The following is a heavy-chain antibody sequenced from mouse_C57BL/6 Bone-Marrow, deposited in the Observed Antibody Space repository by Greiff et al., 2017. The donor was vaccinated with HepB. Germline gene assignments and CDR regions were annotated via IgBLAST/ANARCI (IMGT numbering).Heavy chain of an antibody. J-gene: IGHJ3*01. CDR2: INPYNGGT. V-gene: IGHV1-19*01. CDR3: ARGGVWWLLLTWFAY. CDR1: GYTFTDYY. Sequence: EVQLQQSGPVLVKPGASVKMSCKASGYTFTDYYMNWVKQSHGKSLEWIGVINPYNGGTSYNQKFKGKATLTVDKSSSTAYMELNSLTSEDSAVYYCARGGVWWLLLTWFAYWGQGTLVTVSA. D-gene: IGHD2-3*01.